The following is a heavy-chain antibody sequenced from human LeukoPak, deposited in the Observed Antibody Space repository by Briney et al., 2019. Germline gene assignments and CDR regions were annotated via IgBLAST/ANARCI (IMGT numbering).Heavy chain of an antibody. V-gene: IGHV3-48*01. Sequence: GGSLRLSCAASGFTFSSYSMSWVRQAPGKGLEWVSYISSSSSTIYYADSVKGRFTISRDNAKNSLYLQMNSLRAEDTAVYYCARGYDFWSGYYSNYGMDVWGQGTTVTVSS. D-gene: IGHD3-3*01. CDR3: ARGYDFWSGYYSNYGMDV. CDR2: ISSSSSTI. CDR1: GFTFSSYS. J-gene: IGHJ6*02.